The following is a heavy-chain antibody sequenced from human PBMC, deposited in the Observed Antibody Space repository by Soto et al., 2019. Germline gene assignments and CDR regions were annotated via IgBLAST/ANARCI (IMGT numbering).Heavy chain of an antibody. CDR2: IWYDGSNK. J-gene: IGHJ4*02. CDR1: GFTFSSYG. CDR3: ARSPSGWLGTSDY. D-gene: IGHD6-19*01. Sequence: GESLKISCAASGFTFSSYGMHWVRQAPGKGLEWVAVIWYDGSNKYYADSVKGRFTIPRDNSKNTLYLQMNSLRAEDTAVYYCARSPSGWLGTSDYWGQGTLVTVSS. V-gene: IGHV3-33*01.